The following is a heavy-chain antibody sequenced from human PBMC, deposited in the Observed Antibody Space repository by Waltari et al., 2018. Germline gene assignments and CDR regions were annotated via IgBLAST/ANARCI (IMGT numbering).Heavy chain of an antibody. Sequence: QVQLVESGGGVVQRGRSLRLSCAASGFTFSSYGMHWVRQATGKGLGWVAVICDDGSKKYYADSVKGRFTISRDNSKNMLYLQMNSLRAEDTAVYYCARDSSSWYYFDYWGQGTLVTVSS. D-gene: IGHD6-13*01. CDR2: ICDDGSKK. CDR3: ARDSSSWYYFDY. V-gene: IGHV3-33*01. J-gene: IGHJ4*02. CDR1: GFTFSSYG.